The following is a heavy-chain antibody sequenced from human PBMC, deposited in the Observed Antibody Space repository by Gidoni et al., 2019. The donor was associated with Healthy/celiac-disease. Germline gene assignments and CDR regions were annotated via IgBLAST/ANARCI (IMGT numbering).Heavy chain of an antibody. Sequence: QLQLQESGPGLVKPSETLSLTCTVSGGSISSSSYYWGWIRQPPGKGLEWIGSIYYSGSTYYNPSLKSRVTISVDTSKNQFSLKLSSVTAADTAVYYCARHWSGYDLEDAFDIWGQGTMVTVSS. J-gene: IGHJ3*02. CDR3: ARHWSGYDLEDAFDI. D-gene: IGHD5-12*01. CDR1: GGSISSSSYY. CDR2: IYYSGST. V-gene: IGHV4-39*01.